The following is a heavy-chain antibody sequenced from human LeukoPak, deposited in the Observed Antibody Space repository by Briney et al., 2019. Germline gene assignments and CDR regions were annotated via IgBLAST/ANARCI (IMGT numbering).Heavy chain of an antibody. J-gene: IGHJ6*02. V-gene: IGHV4-59*12. Sequence: SETLSLTCTVSGGSISSYYWSWIRQPPGKGLEWIGYIYYSGSTNYNPSLKSRVTISVDTSKNQFSLKLSPLTAADTAVYYCASINSLDYYGMDVWGQGTTVTVSS. D-gene: IGHD2-15*01. CDR3: ASINSLDYYGMDV. CDR1: GGSISSYY. CDR2: IYYSGST.